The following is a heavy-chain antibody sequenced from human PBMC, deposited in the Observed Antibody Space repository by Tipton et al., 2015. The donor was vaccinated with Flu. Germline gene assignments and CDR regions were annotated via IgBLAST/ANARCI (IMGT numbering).Heavy chain of an antibody. CDR3: ARDQAGFRVDTAMDTGAIAY. CDR1: GYTFTGYY. D-gene: IGHD5-18*01. CDR2: INPNSGGT. Sequence: QVQLVQSGAEVRKPGASVKVSCKASGYTFTGYYMHWVRQAPGQGLEWMGWINPNSGGTNYAQKFQGRVTMTRDTSISTAYMELSRLRSDDTAVYYCARDQAGFRVDTAMDTGAIAYWGQGTLVTVSS. J-gene: IGHJ4*02. V-gene: IGHV1-2*02.